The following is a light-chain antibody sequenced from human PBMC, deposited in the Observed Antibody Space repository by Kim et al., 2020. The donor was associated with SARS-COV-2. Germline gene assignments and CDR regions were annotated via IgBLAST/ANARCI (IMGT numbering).Light chain of an antibody. CDR2: GKN. CDR3: NSRDSSGNHVV. J-gene: IGLJ2*01. Sequence: ASGQAVRMTCQRDSLRSYYASWDQQKPGQAPVLVIYGKNNRPSGIPDRFSGSSSGNTASLTITGAQAEDEADYYCNSRDSSGNHVVFGGGTKLIVL. CDR1: SLRSYY. V-gene: IGLV3-19*01.